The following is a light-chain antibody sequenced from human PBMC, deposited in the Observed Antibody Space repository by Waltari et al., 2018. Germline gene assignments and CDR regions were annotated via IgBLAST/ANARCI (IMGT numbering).Light chain of an antibody. CDR3: QQYYSIPIT. CDR1: QSVLYISNNNNY. CDR2: WAS. Sequence: DIVMTQSPDSLAVSLGEWATINCKSSQSVLYISNNNNYLAWYQQKPGQAPKLLIYWASTRESGVPDRFSGSGSGTDFTLTISSLQAEDVAVYYCQQYYSIPITFGQGTRLETK. J-gene: IGKJ5*01. V-gene: IGKV4-1*01.